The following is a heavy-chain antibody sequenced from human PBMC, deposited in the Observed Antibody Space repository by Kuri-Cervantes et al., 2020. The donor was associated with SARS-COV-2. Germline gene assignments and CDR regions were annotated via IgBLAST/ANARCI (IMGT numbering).Heavy chain of an antibody. D-gene: IGHD2-2*01. CDR3: ARVASSPVGYYFDY. V-gene: IGHV4-59*01. CDR1: GGSFSGYY. Sequence: GSLRLSCAVYGGSFSGYYWSWIRQPPGKGLEWIGYIYYSGSTNYNPSLKSRVTISVDTSKNQFSLKLSSVTAADTAVYYCARVASSPVGYYFDYWGQGTLVTVSS. J-gene: IGHJ4*02. CDR2: IYYSGST.